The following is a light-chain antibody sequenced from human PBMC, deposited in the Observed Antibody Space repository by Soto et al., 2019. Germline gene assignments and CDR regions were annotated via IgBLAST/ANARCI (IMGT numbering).Light chain of an antibody. CDR3: QEYGDSPDTDRWT. V-gene: IGKV3-20*01. Sequence: EMVLTQSPGTLSLSPGERASLSCRASQSVRSSSLAWYQQKPGQPPRLLIYRASGRATGIPDRFSGSGSGTDFTLTISRLEPEDFAVYFCQEYGDSPDTDRWTFGPGTKVEIK. CDR1: QSVRSSS. J-gene: IGKJ1*01. CDR2: RAS.